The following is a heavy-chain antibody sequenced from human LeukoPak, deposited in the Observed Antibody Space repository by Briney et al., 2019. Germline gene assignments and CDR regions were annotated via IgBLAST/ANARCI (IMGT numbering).Heavy chain of an antibody. V-gene: IGHV4-34*01. CDR1: GGSFSGYY. D-gene: IGHD3-10*01. Sequence: PSETLSLTCAVYGGSFSGYYWSWIRQPPGKGLEWIGEINHSGSTNYNPSLKSRVTISVDTSKNQFSLKLSSVTAADTAVYYCARGPRYYYGSGRPYYNWFDPWGQGTLVTVSS. CDR3: ARGPRYYYGSGRPYYNWFDP. J-gene: IGHJ5*02. CDR2: INHSGST.